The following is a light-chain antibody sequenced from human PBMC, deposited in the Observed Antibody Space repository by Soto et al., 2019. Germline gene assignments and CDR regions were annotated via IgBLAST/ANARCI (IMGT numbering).Light chain of an antibody. CDR3: QQRSHWPS. Sequence: EIVVTQSPATLSLSPGERATLSCRASQSVSTSLAWYQHKPGQAPRLLIYDASNRATGIPARFSGSGSGTDFTLTISSLEPEDFAVYYCQQRSHWPSFGPGTKVEVK. CDR1: QSVSTS. J-gene: IGKJ1*01. V-gene: IGKV3-11*01. CDR2: DAS.